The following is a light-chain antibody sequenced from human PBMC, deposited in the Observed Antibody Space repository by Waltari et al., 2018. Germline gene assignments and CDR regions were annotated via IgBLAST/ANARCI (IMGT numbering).Light chain of an antibody. CDR1: QGINTY. CDR2: AAS. V-gene: IGKV1-16*02. CDR3: QQYNTYPPT. J-gene: IGKJ4*01. Sequence: DIQMTQSPSSLSPSVGDRVIITCRASQGINTYLAWFQQKPGKAPKSLIYAASTLRSGVSSNFSGSGSGTDFTLTISSLQPEDCATYYCQQYNTYPPTFGGGTRVEI.